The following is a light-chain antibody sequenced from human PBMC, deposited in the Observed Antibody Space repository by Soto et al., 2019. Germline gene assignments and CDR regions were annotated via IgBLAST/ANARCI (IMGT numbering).Light chain of an antibody. J-gene: IGKJ1*01. CDR1: QSVRNNY. V-gene: IGKV3-20*01. Sequence: EIVLTQSPGTLSLSPGERATLSCTASQSVRNNYLAWYQQTPGQAPTPLIYDTSSRAVGIPDRFSGSGSGTDFTLTISRLEPEDFAVYYCQQSGSSPWTFGQGTKLEIK. CDR3: QQSGSSPWT. CDR2: DTS.